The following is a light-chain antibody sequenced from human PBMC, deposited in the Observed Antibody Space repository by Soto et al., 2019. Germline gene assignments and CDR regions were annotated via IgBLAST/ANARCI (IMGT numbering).Light chain of an antibody. V-gene: IGKV1-8*01. Sequence: AIHMTQSPSSFSASTGDRVTITCRASQGISSYLAWYQQKPGKAPKLLIYAASTLQSGVPSRFSGSGSGTDFTLTISCLQSEDFATYYCQQYYSYPQTFGQETKVDIK. CDR1: QGISSY. CDR2: AAS. J-gene: IGKJ1*01. CDR3: QQYYSYPQT.